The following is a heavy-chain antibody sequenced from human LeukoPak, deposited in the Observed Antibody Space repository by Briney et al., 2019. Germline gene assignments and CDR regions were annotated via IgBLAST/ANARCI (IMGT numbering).Heavy chain of an antibody. CDR2: NYYSGST. J-gene: IGHJ4*02. CDR1: GVSISSYY. CDR3: ARLERGSFYVHFDY. V-gene: IGHV4-59*08. Sequence: SETLSLTCTVSGVSISSYYWTWIRQPPGKGLEWIGYNYYSGSTNYNPSLKSRVTISVDTSKSQFSLRLSSVTAADTAVYYCARLERGSFYVHFDYWGQGSLVTVSS. D-gene: IGHD1-26*01.